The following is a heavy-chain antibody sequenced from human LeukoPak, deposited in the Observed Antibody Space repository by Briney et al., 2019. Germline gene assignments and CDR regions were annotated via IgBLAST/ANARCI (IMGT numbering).Heavy chain of an antibody. CDR1: GFTFSDYY. CDR2: ISSSCSTI. V-gene: IGHV3-11*01. Sequence: PGGSLRLSCAASGFTFSDYYMSWIRQAPGKGLEWVSYISSSCSTIYYADSVKGRFTISRDNAKNSLYLQMNSLRAEDTAVYYCARDEVDYGGKAYYYYYYMDVWGKGTTVTVSS. D-gene: IGHD4-23*01. J-gene: IGHJ6*03. CDR3: ARDEVDYGGKAYYYYYYMDV.